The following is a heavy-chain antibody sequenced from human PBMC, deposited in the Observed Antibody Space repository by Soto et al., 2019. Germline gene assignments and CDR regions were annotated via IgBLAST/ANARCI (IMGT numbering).Heavy chain of an antibody. V-gene: IGHV4-30-2*01. CDR1: GGSISSGGYS. Sequence: QLQLQESGSGLVKPSQTLSLTCAVSGGSISSGGYSWSWIRQPPGKGLEWIGYIYHSGTTYYNPSLKSRVTISVDRSKNQFSLKLSYVTAADTAVYYCARAHDGDYGYGMDVWGQGTTVTVSS. CDR3: ARAHDGDYGYGMDV. CDR2: IYHSGTT. D-gene: IGHD4-17*01. J-gene: IGHJ6*02.